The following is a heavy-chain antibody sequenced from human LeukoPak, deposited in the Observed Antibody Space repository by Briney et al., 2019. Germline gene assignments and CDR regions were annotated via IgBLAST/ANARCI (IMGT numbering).Heavy chain of an antibody. Sequence: GESLKISCKGSGYSFTSYWIGWVRQMPGKGLEWMGIIYPGDSDTRYSPSFQGQVTISADKSISTAYLQWSSLKASDTAVYYCARAPAGYSSGWYAGNDYWGQGTLVTVSS. D-gene: IGHD6-19*01. CDR1: GYSFTSYW. CDR2: IYPGDSDT. CDR3: ARAPAGYSSGWYAGNDY. J-gene: IGHJ4*02. V-gene: IGHV5-51*01.